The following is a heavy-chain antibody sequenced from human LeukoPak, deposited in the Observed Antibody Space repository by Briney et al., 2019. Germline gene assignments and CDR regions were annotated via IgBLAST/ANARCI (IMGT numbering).Heavy chain of an antibody. J-gene: IGHJ4*02. V-gene: IGHV3-53*01. CDR2: IYSGST. D-gene: IGHD6-13*01. Sequence: GGSLRLSCTVSGFTVSSNSMSWVRQAPGKGLEWVSFIYSGSTHYSDSVKGRFTISRDNSKNTLYLQMNSLRAEDTAVYYCASSMAAAATPTDYWGQGTLVTVSS. CDR3: ASSMAAAATPTDY. CDR1: GFTVSSNS.